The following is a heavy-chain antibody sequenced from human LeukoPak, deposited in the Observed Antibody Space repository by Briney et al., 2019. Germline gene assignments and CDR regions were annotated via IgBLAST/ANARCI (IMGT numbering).Heavy chain of an antibody. CDR2: IKQDGSEK. V-gene: IGHV3-7*01. CDR3: AREGGHDAFDI. Sequence: GGSLRLSCAASGFTFSSYWMSWVRQAPGKGLEWVANIKQDGSEKYYVDSVKGRFTISRDNAKNSLYLQMNSLGAEDTAVYYCAREGGHDAFDIWGQGTMVTVSS. CDR1: GFTFSSYW. J-gene: IGHJ3*02.